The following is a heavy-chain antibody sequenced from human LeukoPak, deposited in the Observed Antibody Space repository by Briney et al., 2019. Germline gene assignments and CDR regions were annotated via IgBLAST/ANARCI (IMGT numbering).Heavy chain of an antibody. J-gene: IGHJ4*02. V-gene: IGHV1-46*03. CDR2: INPSGGST. CDR1: GFTFNTYG. CDR3: AKTYCSGGSCHFDY. D-gene: IGHD2-15*01. Sequence: ASVKVSCKTSGFTFNTYGIAWVRQAPGQGLEWMGIINPSGGSTSYAQKFQGRVTMTRDTSTSTVYMELSSLRSEDTAVYYCAKTYCSGGSCHFDYWGQGTLVTVSS.